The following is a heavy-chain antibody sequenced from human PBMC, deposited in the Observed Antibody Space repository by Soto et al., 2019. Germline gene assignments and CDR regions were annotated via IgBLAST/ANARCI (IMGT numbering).Heavy chain of an antibody. Sequence: ASVKVSCKASGYTFTSYGISWVRQAPGQGLEWMGWISAYNGNTNYAQKLQGRVTMTTDTSTSTAYMELRSLRSDDTAVYYCARVGFPDFWSGYVDYYYGMDVWGQGTTVTVSS. CDR2: ISAYNGNT. J-gene: IGHJ6*02. CDR1: GYTFTSYG. CDR3: ARVGFPDFWSGYVDYYYGMDV. D-gene: IGHD3-3*01. V-gene: IGHV1-18*01.